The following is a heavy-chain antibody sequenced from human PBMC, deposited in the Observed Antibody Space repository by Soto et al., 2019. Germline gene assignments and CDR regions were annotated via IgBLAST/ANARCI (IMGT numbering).Heavy chain of an antibody. Sequence: GGSLRLSCAASGFTFSSYAMHWVRQAPGKGLEWVAVISYDGSNKYYADSVKGRFTISRDNSKNTLYLQMNSLRAEDTAVYYCARDKTVATHTRLYYYYGMDVWGQGTTVTVSS. V-gene: IGHV3-30-3*01. D-gene: IGHD5-12*01. CDR3: ARDKTVATHTRLYYYYGMDV. J-gene: IGHJ6*02. CDR2: ISYDGSNK. CDR1: GFTFSSYA.